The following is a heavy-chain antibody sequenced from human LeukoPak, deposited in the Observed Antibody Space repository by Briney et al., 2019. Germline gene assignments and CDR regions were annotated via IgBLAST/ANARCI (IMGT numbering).Heavy chain of an antibody. CDR3: ARVRLGEISGWYIFDD. Sequence: PGGSLRLSCSASGFTFSSYGFHWVRQAPGEGLEWMAFIRKDAGKTYYADSVKGRFSISRDISKNTLYLQMNSLRAEDTAVYYCARVRLGEISGWYIFDDWGQGTPVTVSS. CDR2: IRKDAGKT. V-gene: IGHV3-30*02. CDR1: GFTFSSYG. J-gene: IGHJ4*02. D-gene: IGHD6-19*01.